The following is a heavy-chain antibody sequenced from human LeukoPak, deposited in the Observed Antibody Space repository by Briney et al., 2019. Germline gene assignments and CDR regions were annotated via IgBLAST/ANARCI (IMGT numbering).Heavy chain of an antibody. Sequence: GRSLRLSCAASGFTFSSYAMHWVRQAPGKGLEWVAVISYDGSNKYYADSVKGRFTISRDNSKNTLYLQMNSLRAEDTAVYYWARDPRQQLVLDYWGQGTLVTVSS. CDR3: ARDPRQQLVLDY. CDR1: GFTFSSYA. J-gene: IGHJ4*02. CDR2: ISYDGSNK. V-gene: IGHV3-30*04. D-gene: IGHD6-13*01.